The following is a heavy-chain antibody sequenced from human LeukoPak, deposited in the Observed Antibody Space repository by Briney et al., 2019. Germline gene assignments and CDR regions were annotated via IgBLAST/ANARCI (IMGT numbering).Heavy chain of an antibody. CDR3: ARGRLFAVTTGIDY. CDR1: GYSFTNYW. Sequence: GESLKISCKGSGYSFTNYWIGWVRQMPGKGLEWMGIIYPGDSDTRYSPSFQGHVTISADKSITTAYLQWNSLKASDTATYYCARGRLFAVTTGIDYWGQGTLVTVSS. D-gene: IGHD4-17*01. J-gene: IGHJ4*02. V-gene: IGHV5-51*01. CDR2: IYPGDSDT.